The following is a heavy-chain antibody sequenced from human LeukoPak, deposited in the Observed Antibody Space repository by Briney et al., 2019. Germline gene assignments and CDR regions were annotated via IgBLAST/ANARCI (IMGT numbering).Heavy chain of an antibody. CDR2: IIPIFGTA. Sequence: SVKVSCKASGYTFTSYGISWVRQAPGQGLEWMGGIIPIFGTANYAQKFQGRVTITADESTSTAYMELSSLRSEDTAVYYCASQLEFGELYDYWGQGTLVTVSS. J-gene: IGHJ4*02. V-gene: IGHV1-69*13. D-gene: IGHD3-10*01. CDR3: ASQLEFGELYDY. CDR1: GYTFTSYG.